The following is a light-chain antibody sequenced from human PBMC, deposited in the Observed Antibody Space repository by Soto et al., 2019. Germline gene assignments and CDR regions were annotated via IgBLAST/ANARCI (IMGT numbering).Light chain of an antibody. Sequence: EIVLTQSPATLSLSPGDRATLSCRASQSVSIYLAWYQQKPGQAPRLLIYGASSRATGIPDRFSGNGSGTDFTLTISRLEPEDFAVYYCQQYGSSLTFGGGTKVDIK. V-gene: IGKV3-20*01. CDR1: QSVSIY. CDR3: QQYGSSLT. CDR2: GAS. J-gene: IGKJ4*01.